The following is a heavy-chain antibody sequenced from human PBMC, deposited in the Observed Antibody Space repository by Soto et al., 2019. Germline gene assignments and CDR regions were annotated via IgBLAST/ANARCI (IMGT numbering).Heavy chain of an antibody. J-gene: IGHJ4*02. V-gene: IGHV1-18*01. Sequence: VPSVKVSCKASGYTFTSYGISWVRQAPGQGLEWMGWISAYSGNTNYAQKLQGRVTMTTDTSTSTAYMELRSLRSDDTAVYYCARGLRPGRGFIVGATTGDYWGQGTLVTVSS. CDR1: GYTFTSYG. CDR3: ARGLRPGRGFIVGATTGDY. D-gene: IGHD1-26*01. CDR2: ISAYSGNT.